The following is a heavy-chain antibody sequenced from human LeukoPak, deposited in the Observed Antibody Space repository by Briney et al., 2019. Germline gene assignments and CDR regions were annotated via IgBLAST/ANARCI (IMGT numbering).Heavy chain of an antibody. Sequence: GESLKISCKVSGYNFTNYWIGWVRQMPGEGLEWMGIIYPDDSDTKYSPSFQGQVTISADKSISTAYLQWSSLKASDTAMYYCARSGRLGYCSGGSCFRWDYWGQGTLVTVSS. CDR2: IYPDDSDT. V-gene: IGHV5-51*01. J-gene: IGHJ4*02. CDR1: GYNFTNYW. CDR3: ARSGRLGYCSGGSCFRWDY. D-gene: IGHD2-15*01.